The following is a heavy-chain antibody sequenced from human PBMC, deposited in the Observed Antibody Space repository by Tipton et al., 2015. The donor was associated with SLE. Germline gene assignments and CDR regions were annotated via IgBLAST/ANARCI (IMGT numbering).Heavy chain of an antibody. V-gene: IGHV4-39*07. Sequence: TLSLTCTVSGGSISSSSHYWGWIRQPPGKGLEWLGSISHSGATFYNWSLNSRVTISVDTSKNQFSLNLTSVTAADTAVYYCARDALRLIGNPSWYFDLWGRGTLVTVSS. CDR1: GGSISSSSHY. D-gene: IGHD4-23*01. J-gene: IGHJ2*01. CDR2: ISHSGAT. CDR3: ARDALRLIGNPSWYFDL.